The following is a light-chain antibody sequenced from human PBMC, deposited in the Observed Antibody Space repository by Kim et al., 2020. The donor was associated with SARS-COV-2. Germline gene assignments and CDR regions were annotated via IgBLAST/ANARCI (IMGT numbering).Light chain of an antibody. CDR1: QSISSK. Sequence: EVVMTQSPVTLSVSPGERATFSCRASQSISSKLAWYQQKPGQAPRLLISDASTRATGIPARFSGSGSGTEFTLTISSLQSEDFAVYYCQPYNNWPLTFGGGTKVDIK. CDR2: DAS. J-gene: IGKJ4*01. CDR3: QPYNNWPLT. V-gene: IGKV3D-15*01.